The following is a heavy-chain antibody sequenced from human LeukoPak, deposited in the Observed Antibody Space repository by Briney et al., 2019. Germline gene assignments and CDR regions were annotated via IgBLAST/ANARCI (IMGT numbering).Heavy chain of an antibody. CDR1: GGSFSGYY. CDR3: ASRLRGYH. V-gene: IGHV4-34*01. D-gene: IGHD4-17*01. J-gene: IGHJ5*02. Sequence: SETLSLTCAVYGGSFSGYYWSWIRQPPGKGLEWIGEINHSGSTNYNPSLKSRVTISVDTSKNQFPLKLSSVTAADTAVYYCASRLRGYHWGQGTLVTVSS. CDR2: INHSGST.